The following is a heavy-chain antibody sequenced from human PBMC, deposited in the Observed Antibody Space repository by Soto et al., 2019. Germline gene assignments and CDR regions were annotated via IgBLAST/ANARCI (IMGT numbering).Heavy chain of an antibody. CDR1: GGSISSYY. V-gene: IGHV4-59*01. J-gene: IGHJ4*02. CDR2: IYYSGST. Sequence: PSETLSLTCTVSGGSISSYYWSWIRQPPGKGLEWIGYIYYSGSTNYNPSLKSRVTISVDTSKNQFSLKLSSVTAADTAVYYCARARGPFDYWGQGTLVTVSS. CDR3: ARARGPFDY.